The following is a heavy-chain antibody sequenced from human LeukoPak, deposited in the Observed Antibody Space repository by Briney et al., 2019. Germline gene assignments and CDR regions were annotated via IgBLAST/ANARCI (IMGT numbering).Heavy chain of an antibody. D-gene: IGHD5-18*01. Sequence: SETLSLTCTVSGYSISSGYYWGWIRQPPGKGLEWIGRIYHSGSTYYNPSLKRRGTLSVDTSKKQFSLKLSAGTATATPVYYCARGGSMVIENWGHGALV. CDR1: GYSISSGYY. V-gene: IGHV4-38-2*02. CDR2: IYHSGST. J-gene: IGHJ4*03. CDR3: ARGGSMVIEN.